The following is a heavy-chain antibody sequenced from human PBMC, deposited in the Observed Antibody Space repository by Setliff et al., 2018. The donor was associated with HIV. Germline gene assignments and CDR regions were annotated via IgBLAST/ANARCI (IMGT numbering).Heavy chain of an antibody. D-gene: IGHD3-10*01. CDR3: ARPALGVGGGSRFDN. CDR1: GGSFRSSRYY. J-gene: IGHJ4*02. CDR2: IHYGGFF. V-gene: IGHV4-39*01. Sequence: LSLTCTVSGGSFRSSRYYLGWIRQPPGKGLEWIGNIHYGGFFWYSPSLKSRVTISVDTAKNQFSRKLSSVTAADTAVYYCARPALGVGGGSRFDNWGQGTRVTVSS.